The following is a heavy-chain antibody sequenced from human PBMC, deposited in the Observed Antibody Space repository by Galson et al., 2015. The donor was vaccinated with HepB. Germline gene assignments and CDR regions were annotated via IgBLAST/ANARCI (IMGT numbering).Heavy chain of an antibody. D-gene: IGHD3-16*02. J-gene: IGHJ4*02. CDR3: AKAGNYRFDS. CDR2: MNSDGSTT. CDR1: GFTFSSSW. V-gene: IGHV3-74*01. Sequence: SLRLSCAASGFTFSSSWMHWVRQAPGEGPMRVSRMNSDGSTTNYADSVKGRFTISRDNAKNTLYLQMNDLRTEDTAVYYCAKAGNYRFDSWGQGILVTVSS.